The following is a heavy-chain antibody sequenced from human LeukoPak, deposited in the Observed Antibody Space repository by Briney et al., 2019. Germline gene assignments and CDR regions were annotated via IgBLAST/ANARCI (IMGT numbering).Heavy chain of an antibody. CDR1: GFTFDDYA. D-gene: IGHD1-26*01. CDR2: ISWDGGST. Sequence: GGSLRLSCAASGFTFDDYAMHWVRQAPGKGLEWVSLISWDGGSTYYADSVKGRFTISRDNSKNSLYLQMNSLRAEDTALYYCAKDMLGYSGSPDYWGQGTLVTVSS. CDR3: AKDMLGYSGSPDY. J-gene: IGHJ4*02. V-gene: IGHV3-43D*03.